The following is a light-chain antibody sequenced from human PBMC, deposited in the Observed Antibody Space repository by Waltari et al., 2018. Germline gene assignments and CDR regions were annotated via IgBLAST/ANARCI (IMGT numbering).Light chain of an antibody. V-gene: IGKV1-16*01. CDR3: QQGNMHPYS. Sequence: DVQMTQSPPSLSASVGDRVIITCRASRGINNYLAWFQQKPGRAPKSLIYDVSTLKSGVPSRFSGSGSGTDFTFTISSLAVEDAATYYCQQGNMHPYSFGQGTKVEIK. CDR2: DVS. CDR1: RGINNY. J-gene: IGKJ2*03.